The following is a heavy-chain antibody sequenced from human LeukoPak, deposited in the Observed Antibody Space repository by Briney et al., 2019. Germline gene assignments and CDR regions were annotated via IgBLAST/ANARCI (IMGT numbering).Heavy chain of an antibody. CDR1: GGSFSGYY. J-gene: IGHJ1*01. CDR3: AGAIQYCSGGSCYPTEHFQH. V-gene: IGHV4-34*01. Sequence: PSETLSLTCAVYGGSFSGYYWSWIRQPPGKGLEWIGEINHSGSTNYNPSLKSRVTISVDTSKNQFSLKLSSVTAADTAVYYCAGAIQYCSGGSCYPTEHFQHWGQGTLVTVSS. CDR2: INHSGST. D-gene: IGHD2-15*01.